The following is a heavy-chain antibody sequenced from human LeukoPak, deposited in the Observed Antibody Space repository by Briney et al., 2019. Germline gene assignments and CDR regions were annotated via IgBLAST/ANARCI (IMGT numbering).Heavy chain of an antibody. CDR2: IYPGDSDT. Sequence: GESLKISCKGSGYSFTTYWIAWVHQMPGKGLEWMGIIYPGDSDTRYSPSFQGQVTISADKSISTAYLQWSSLKASDTAIYYCATCRSPTSSSGYWGQGTLVTVSS. V-gene: IGHV5-51*07. J-gene: IGHJ4*02. D-gene: IGHD6-6*01. CDR1: GYSFTTYW. CDR3: ATCRSPTSSSGY.